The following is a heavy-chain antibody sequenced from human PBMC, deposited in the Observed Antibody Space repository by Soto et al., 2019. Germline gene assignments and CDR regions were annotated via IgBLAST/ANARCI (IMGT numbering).Heavy chain of an antibody. CDR3: AKVRPLRDCTSTSCLGALDI. D-gene: IGHD2-2*01. Sequence: GGSLSLSCAASGFTFSSYAMSWVRQAPGKGLEWVSAISGSGGSTYYADSVKGRFTISRDNSKNTLYLRMNSLRAEDTAVYYCAKVRPLRDCTSTSCLGALDIWGQGTMVTVSS. J-gene: IGHJ3*02. V-gene: IGHV3-23*01. CDR1: GFTFSSYA. CDR2: ISGSGGST.